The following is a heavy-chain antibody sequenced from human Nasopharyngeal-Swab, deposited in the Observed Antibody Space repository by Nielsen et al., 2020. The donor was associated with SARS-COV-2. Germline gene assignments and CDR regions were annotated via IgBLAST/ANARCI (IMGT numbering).Heavy chain of an antibody. CDR1: GFTFRSYS. Sequence: GGSLSLSCASSGFTFRSYSMNLVRPAHGKWLEWVSYISSSSSTIYYADSVKGRFTISRDNAKNSLYLQMNSLRDEDTAVYYCARAHYDSSGYYYFDYWGQGTLVTVSS. V-gene: IGHV3-48*02. J-gene: IGHJ4*02. CDR3: ARAHYDSSGYYYFDY. D-gene: IGHD3-22*01. CDR2: ISSSSSTI.